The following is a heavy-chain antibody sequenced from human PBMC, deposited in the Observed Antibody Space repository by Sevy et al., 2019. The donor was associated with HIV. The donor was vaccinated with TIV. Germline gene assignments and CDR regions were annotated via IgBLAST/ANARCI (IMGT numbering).Heavy chain of an antibody. Sequence: GGSLRLSCAASGFSFSEYGMQWVRQAPGKGLEWVAVISHDGRNNKYNPDSVKGRFTISRDNSKNTLYLQMNSLRAEDTAIYYCARDRGEILSSAFNYWGQGTLLTVSS. CDR3: ARDRGEILSSAFNY. CDR1: GFSFSEYG. D-gene: IGHD3-10*01. CDR2: ISHDGRNNK. V-gene: IGHV3-30*04. J-gene: IGHJ4*02.